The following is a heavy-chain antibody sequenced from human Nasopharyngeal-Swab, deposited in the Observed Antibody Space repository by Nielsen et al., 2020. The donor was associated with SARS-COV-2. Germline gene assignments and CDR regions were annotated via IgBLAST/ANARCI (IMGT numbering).Heavy chain of an antibody. Sequence: GESLKISCAASGIFVSGNYMNWVRQAPGMGLEWVSVVYSGGSTFYADSVKGRFTISRDNSKNTLYLQMNSLRAEDTAVYFCARDSLYGSGTFDYWGQGTLVTVSS. D-gene: IGHD3-10*01. V-gene: IGHV3-53*01. J-gene: IGHJ4*02. CDR2: VYSGGST. CDR3: ARDSLYGSGTFDY. CDR1: GIFVSGNY.